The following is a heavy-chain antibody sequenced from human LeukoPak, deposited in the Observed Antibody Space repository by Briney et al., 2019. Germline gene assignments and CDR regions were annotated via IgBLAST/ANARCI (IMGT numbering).Heavy chain of an antibody. J-gene: IGHJ4*02. D-gene: IGHD1-26*01. CDR3: ARREKVLDYFDY. Sequence: SETLSLTCTVSGGFISSRNYYWGWIRQPPGEGLEWIGKISDSGNTYYSPSLRSRVTISIDTSKNQFSLKLSSVTATDTAVYYCARREKVLDYFDYWGQGTLVTVSS. CDR2: ISDSGNT. V-gene: IGHV4-39*01. CDR1: GGFISSRNYY.